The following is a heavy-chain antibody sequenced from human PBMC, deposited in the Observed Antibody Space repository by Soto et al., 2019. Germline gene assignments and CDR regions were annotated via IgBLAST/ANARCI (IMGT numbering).Heavy chain of an antibody. D-gene: IGHD5-12*01. CDR3: GRDSPIGSAFSGHDDIDS. V-gene: IGHV1-69*02. CDR2: IIPMLAIT. CDR1: GGTFSNHI. J-gene: IGHJ4*02. Sequence: QVQLVQSGAEVKKPGSSVKVSCKASGGTFSNHIITWVRQAPGQGPEWMGRIIPMLAITNYAQKFQGRVTITADKSTTTAYLEVSSLRPEDTAMYYCGRDSPIGSAFSGHDDIDSWGQGTLVTVSS.